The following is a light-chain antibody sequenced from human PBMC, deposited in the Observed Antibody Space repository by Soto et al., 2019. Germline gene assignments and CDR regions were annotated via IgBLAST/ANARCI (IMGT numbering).Light chain of an antibody. CDR2: DVS. CDR3: CSYAGSLSV. V-gene: IGLV2-11*01. CDR1: SSDVGGYNY. J-gene: IGLJ3*02. Sequence: QSALTQPRSVSGSPGQSVTISCTGTSSDVGGYNYVSWYQQHPGKAPKLMIYDVSKRPSGVPDRFSGSKSGNTASLTISGLQAEDEADYYCCSYAGSLSVFGGGTKVTVL.